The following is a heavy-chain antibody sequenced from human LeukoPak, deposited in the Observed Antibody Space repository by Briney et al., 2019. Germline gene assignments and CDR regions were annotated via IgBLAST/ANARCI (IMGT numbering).Heavy chain of an antibody. J-gene: IGHJ4*02. CDR2: ISYDGGYK. Sequence: GGSLRLSCAASGFTFSSYGMHWVRQAPGKGLEWVAIISYDGGYKYYADSVKGRFTISRDNSKNTLWLQMNSLRAEDTAVYYCAKDPSYYGSTSNNDYWGQGTLVTVSS. D-gene: IGHD3-10*01. V-gene: IGHV3-30*18. CDR1: GFTFSSYG. CDR3: AKDPSYYGSTSNNDY.